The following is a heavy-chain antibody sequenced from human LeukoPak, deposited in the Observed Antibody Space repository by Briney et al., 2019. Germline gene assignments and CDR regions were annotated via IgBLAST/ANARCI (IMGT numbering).Heavy chain of an antibody. D-gene: IGHD6-13*01. V-gene: IGHV3-43*02. CDR2: ISGDGGST. J-gene: IGHJ4*02. CDR1: GFTFDDYA. Sequence: GGSLRLSCAASGFTFDDYAMHWVRQAPGKGLEWVSLISGDGGSTYYADSVKGRFTISRDNAKNSLYLQMNSLRAEDTAVYYCARDRVAAADWGQGTLVTVSS. CDR3: ARDRVAAAD.